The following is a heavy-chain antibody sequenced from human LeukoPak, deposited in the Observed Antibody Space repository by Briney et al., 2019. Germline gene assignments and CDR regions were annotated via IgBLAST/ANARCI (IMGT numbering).Heavy chain of an antibody. CDR3: ARPRDYDILTGYLGGGFDP. V-gene: IGHV1-2*02. CDR1: GYTFTSYD. J-gene: IGHJ5*02. CDR2: INPNSGGT. D-gene: IGHD3-9*01. Sequence: ASVKVSCKASGYTFTSYDINWVRQATGQGLEWMGWINPNSGGTNYAQKFQGRVTMTRDTSISTAYMELSRLRSDDTAVCYCARPRDYDILTGYLGGGFDPWGQGTLVTVSS.